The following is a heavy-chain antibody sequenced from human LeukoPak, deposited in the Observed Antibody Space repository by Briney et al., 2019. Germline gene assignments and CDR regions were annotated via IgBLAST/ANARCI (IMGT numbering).Heavy chain of an antibody. D-gene: IGHD3-22*01. J-gene: IGHJ4*02. CDR2: IKKDGSEK. Sequence: PGGSLRLSCAASGFTFSSYWMSWVRQAPGKGLEWVANIKKDGSEKYYVDSVKGRFTISRDNAKNSLYLQMNSLRAEDTAVYYCARDYYDSSGYPPYYWGQGTLVTVSS. V-gene: IGHV3-7*01. CDR1: GFTFSSYW. CDR3: ARDYYDSSGYPPYY.